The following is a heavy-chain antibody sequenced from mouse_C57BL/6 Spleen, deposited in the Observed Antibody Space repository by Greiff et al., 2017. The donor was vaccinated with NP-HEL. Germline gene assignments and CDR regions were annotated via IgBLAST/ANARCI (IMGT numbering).Heavy chain of an antibody. J-gene: IGHJ2*01. Sequence: QVHVKQSGAELVKPGASVKISCKASGYAFSSYWMNWVKQRPGKGLEWIGQIYPGDGDTNYNGKFKGKATLTADKSSSTAYMQLSSLTSEDSAVYFCARGYGSSYDYFDYWGQGTTLTVSS. CDR3: ARGYGSSYDYFDY. D-gene: IGHD1-1*01. CDR2: IYPGDGDT. V-gene: IGHV1-80*01. CDR1: GYAFSSYW.